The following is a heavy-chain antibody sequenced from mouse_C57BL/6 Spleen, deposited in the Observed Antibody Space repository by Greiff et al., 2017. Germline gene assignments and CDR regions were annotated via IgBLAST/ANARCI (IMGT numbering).Heavy chain of an antibody. D-gene: IGHD2-4*01. V-gene: IGHV14-4*01. CDR1: GFNIKDDY. J-gene: IGHJ2*01. CDR2: IDPENGDT. CDR3: TTGGVYYDYDGDY. Sequence: EVQRVESGAELVRPGASVKLSCTASGFNIKDDYMHWVKQRPEQGLEWIGWIDPENGDTEYASKFQGKATITADTSSNTAYLQLSSLTSEDTAVYYCTTGGVYYDYDGDYWGQGTTLTVSS.